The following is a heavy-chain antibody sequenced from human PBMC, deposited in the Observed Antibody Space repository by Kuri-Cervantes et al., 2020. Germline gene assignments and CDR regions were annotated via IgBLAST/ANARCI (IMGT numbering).Heavy chain of an antibody. J-gene: IGHJ3*02. Sequence: GGSLRLSCAASRFTFSDYAMHWVRQAPGKGLDWVALISYDGSNKYYADSVRGRFTISRDNSKSTLYLQMNSLKAEDTAVYYCASYHYNFWSGYDAVDIWRQGTMVTVSS. CDR2: ISYDGSNK. V-gene: IGHV3-30-3*01. D-gene: IGHD3-3*01. CDR3: ASYHYNFWSGYDAVDI. CDR1: RFTFSDYA.